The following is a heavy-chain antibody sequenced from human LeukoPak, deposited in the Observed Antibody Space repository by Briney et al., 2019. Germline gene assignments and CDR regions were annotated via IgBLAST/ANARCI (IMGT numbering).Heavy chain of an antibody. CDR3: ARLGAYCGGDCYPDFDY. D-gene: IGHD2-21*02. CDR1: GYSFTSYW. J-gene: IGHJ4*02. Sequence: GESLKISCKGSGYSFTSYWIGWVRQMPGKGLEWLGIIYPGDSDTRYSPSFQGQVTISADKSISTAYLQWSSLKASDAAMYYCARLGAYCGGDCYPDFDYWGQGTLVTVS. V-gene: IGHV5-51*01. CDR2: IYPGDSDT.